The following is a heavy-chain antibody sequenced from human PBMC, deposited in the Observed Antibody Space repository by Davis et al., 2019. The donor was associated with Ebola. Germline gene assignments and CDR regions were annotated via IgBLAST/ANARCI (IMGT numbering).Heavy chain of an antibody. CDR2: ISSSGNTI. V-gene: IGHV3-48*03. J-gene: IGHJ4*02. CDR3: AREGYSSGSYYFDY. D-gene: IGHD6-19*01. Sequence: PGGSLRLSCAASGFTFSRYEMNWVRQAPGKGLEWVSYISSSGNTIYYADSVKGRFTISRDNAKSSLFLQMNSLRAEDTAVYYCAREGYSSGSYYFDYWGQGTLVTVSS. CDR1: GFTFSRYE.